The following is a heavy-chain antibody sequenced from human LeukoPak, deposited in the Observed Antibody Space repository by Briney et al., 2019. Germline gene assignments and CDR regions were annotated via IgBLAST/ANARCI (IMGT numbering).Heavy chain of an antibody. CDR2: IHYSGNT. V-gene: IGHV4-59*08. J-gene: IGHJ4*02. D-gene: IGHD3-9*01. Sequence: PSETLSLTCTVSGASISAYSGSWIRQPPGKGLEWIGCIHYSGNTHCNPSLESRVTLSVDTSKNQFSLKLSSVTAADTAVYYCARHGRESRYFVWLLYYIDHWGQGALVTVSS. CDR1: GASISAYS. CDR3: ARHGRESRYFVWLLYYIDH.